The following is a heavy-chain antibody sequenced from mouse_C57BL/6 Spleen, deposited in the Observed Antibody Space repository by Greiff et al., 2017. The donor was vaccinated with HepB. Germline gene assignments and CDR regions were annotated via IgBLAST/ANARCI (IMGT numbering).Heavy chain of an antibody. Sequence: EVKLVESGGGLVKPGGSLKLSCAASGFTFSDYGMHWVRQAPEKGLEWVAYISSGSSTIYYADTVKGRFTISRDNAKTTLFLQMTSLRSEDTAMYYCAREWAWFAYWGQGAMVTVSA. CDR1: GFTFSDYG. V-gene: IGHV5-17*01. CDR3: AREWAWFAY. CDR2: ISSGSSTI. J-gene: IGHJ3*01.